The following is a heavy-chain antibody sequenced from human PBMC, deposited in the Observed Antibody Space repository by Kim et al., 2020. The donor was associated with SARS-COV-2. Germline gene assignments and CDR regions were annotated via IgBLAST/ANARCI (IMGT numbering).Heavy chain of an antibody. CDR2: IYYSGST. CDR1: GGSVSSGSYY. J-gene: IGHJ4*02. Sequence: SETLSLTCTVSGGSVSSGSYYWSWLRQPPGKGLEWIGYIYYSGSTNYNPSLKSRVTITVDTSKNQFSLKLSSVTAADTAVYYWSRDYVGGSYTFDYWGQG. D-gene: IGHD1-26*01. CDR3: SRDYVGGSYTFDY. V-gene: IGHV4-61*01.